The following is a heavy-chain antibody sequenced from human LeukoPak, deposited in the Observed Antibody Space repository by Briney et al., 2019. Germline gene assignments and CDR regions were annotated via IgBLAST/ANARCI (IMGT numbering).Heavy chain of an antibody. V-gene: IGHV3-49*04. CDR1: GLVFGDYA. CDR2: IRGKAYGETT. CDR3: TRESGSRWYTTNWFDP. D-gene: IGHD6-13*01. Sequence: GGSLRLSCTASGLVFGDYAMSWVRQAPGKGLEWVGLIRGKAYGETTEYAASVKGKFTISRDDSRSIAYLQMNNVKSEDTAIYYCTRESGSRWYTTNWFDPWGQGTLVTVSS. J-gene: IGHJ5*02.